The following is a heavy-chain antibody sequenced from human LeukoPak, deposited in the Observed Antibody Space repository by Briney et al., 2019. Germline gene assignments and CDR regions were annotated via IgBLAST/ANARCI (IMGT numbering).Heavy chain of an antibody. CDR1: GFALSDFW. CDR3: ATSHDSAGND. V-gene: IGHV3-7*01. J-gene: IGHJ4*02. Sequence: GGSLRLSCAASGFALSDFWMSWVRQAPGKGLEWLANIRHDGNAKNYVPSVRGRFTISRDNAKNSLYLQMNSLTVEDTAVYYCATSHDSAGNDWGQGTLVTVSS. D-gene: IGHD2-15*01. CDR2: IRHDGNAK.